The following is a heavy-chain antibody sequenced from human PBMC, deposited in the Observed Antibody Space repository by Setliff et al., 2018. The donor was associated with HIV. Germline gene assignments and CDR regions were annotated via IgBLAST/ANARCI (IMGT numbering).Heavy chain of an antibody. Sequence: GASVKVSCKASGGTFSSYAISWVRQAPGQGLEWMGGIIPILGTTNYAQKFQGRVTITADESTSTAYMELSSLRSEDTAVYYCARKIGVVMSDHWFDPWGPGTLVTVSS. CDR2: IIPILGTT. V-gene: IGHV1-69*13. J-gene: IGHJ5*02. CDR3: ARKIGVVMSDHWFDP. D-gene: IGHD3-22*01. CDR1: GGTFSSYA.